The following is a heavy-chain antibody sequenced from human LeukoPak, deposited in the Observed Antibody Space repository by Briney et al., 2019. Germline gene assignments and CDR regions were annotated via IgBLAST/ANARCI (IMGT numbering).Heavy chain of an antibody. CDR3: ARRAGGYSHPYDY. CDR1: GFTFSSYE. V-gene: IGHV3-48*03. Sequence: GGSLRLSCAASGFTFSSYEMNWVRQAPGKGLEWVSYISSSGSTIYYADSVKGRFTISRDNSKNTLYLQMNSLRAEDTAVYYCARRAGGYSHPYDYWGQGTLVTVSS. CDR2: ISSSGSTI. D-gene: IGHD4-23*01. J-gene: IGHJ4*02.